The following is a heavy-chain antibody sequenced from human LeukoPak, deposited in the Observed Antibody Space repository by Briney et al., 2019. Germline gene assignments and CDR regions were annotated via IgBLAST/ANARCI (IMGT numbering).Heavy chain of an antibody. CDR3: ARRGAPSKFYYFDL. J-gene: IGHJ4*02. Sequence: SETLSLTCTVSIGSVTTHYWAWIRQPPGKGLEWIGFVSKTGDTNYNPSLKSRVSISVDTTKNTFSLNLRSLIAADTAVYYCARRGAPSKFYYFDLWGQGALVTVSS. D-gene: IGHD1-26*01. V-gene: IGHV4-59*08. CDR1: IGSVTTHY. CDR2: VSKTGDT.